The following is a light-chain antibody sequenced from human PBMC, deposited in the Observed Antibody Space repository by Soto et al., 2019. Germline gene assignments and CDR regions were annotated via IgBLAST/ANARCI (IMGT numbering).Light chain of an antibody. CDR2: GAS. V-gene: IGKV3-20*01. CDR1: PSVSSSY. Sequence: EIVLTQSPGTLSLSPGERATLSCRASPSVSSSYLAWYQQKPGQAPRLLIYGASSRATGSPDRFSGSGAGTDFTLTISRLEPEDFAVYYCHQYGSSPYTFGQGTKLEIK. J-gene: IGKJ2*01. CDR3: HQYGSSPYT.